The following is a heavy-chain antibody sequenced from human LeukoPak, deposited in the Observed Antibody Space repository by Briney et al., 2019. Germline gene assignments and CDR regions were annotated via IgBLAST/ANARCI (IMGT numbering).Heavy chain of an antibody. V-gene: IGHV3-30-3*02. Sequence: SGGSLRLSCAASGFTFSSYAMHWVRQAPGKGLEWVAVISYDGSNKYYADSVKGRFTISRDNSKNTLYLQMNSLRAEDTAVYYCAKLLPPVVPAAMGDAFDIWGQGTMVTVSS. D-gene: IGHD2-2*01. CDR1: GFTFSSYA. CDR3: AKLLPPVVPAAMGDAFDI. CDR2: ISYDGSNK. J-gene: IGHJ3*02.